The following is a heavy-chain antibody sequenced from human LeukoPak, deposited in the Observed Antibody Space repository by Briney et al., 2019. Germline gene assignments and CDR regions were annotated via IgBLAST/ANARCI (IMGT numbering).Heavy chain of an antibody. J-gene: IGHJ1*01. Sequence: GGSLRLSCAASGFTFSNYDMHWVRQATGKGLEWVSGIGTAGDIYYPGSVKGRFTISRENAKNSLYLQMNSLRAEDTAVYYCAKDESYSGSYYRHFQHWGQGTLVTVSS. CDR3: AKDESYSGSYYRHFQH. D-gene: IGHD1-26*01. CDR2: IGTAGDI. V-gene: IGHV3-13*01. CDR1: GFTFSNYD.